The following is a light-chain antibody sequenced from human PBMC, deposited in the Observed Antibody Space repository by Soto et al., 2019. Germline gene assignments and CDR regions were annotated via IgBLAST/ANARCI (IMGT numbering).Light chain of an antibody. V-gene: IGLV1-40*01. CDR2: GNS. CDR1: SSNVGAGYD. CDR3: QSSDSSLSVNYV. Sequence: QSVLTQPPSVSGAPGQRVTISCTGSSSNVGAGYDVHWYQQLPGTAPKLLIYGNSNRPSGVPDRFSGSKSGTSASLAITGLQAEDEADYYCQSSDSSLSVNYVFGTGTKLTVL. J-gene: IGLJ1*01.